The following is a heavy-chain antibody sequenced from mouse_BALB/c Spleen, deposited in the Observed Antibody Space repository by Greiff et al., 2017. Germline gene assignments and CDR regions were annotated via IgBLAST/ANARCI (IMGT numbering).Heavy chain of an antibody. V-gene: IGHV3-2*02. Sequence: VQLQQSGPGLVKPSQSLSLTCTVTGYSITSDYAWNWIRQFPGNKLEWMGYISYSGSTSYNPSLKSRISITRDTSKNQFFLQLNSVTTEDTATYYCARYGTTVSMDYWGQGTSVTVSS. CDR1: GYSITSDYA. J-gene: IGHJ4*01. D-gene: IGHD1-1*01. CDR2: ISYSGST. CDR3: ARYGTTVSMDY.